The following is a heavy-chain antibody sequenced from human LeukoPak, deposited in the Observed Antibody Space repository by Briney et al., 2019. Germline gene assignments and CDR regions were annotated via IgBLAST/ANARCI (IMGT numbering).Heavy chain of an antibody. D-gene: IGHD2-2*01. CDR2: ISGSGGST. V-gene: IGHV3-23*01. Sequence: GGSLRLSCAASGFTFSSYAMNWVRQAPGKGLEWVSAISGSGGSTYYADSVKGRFTISRDNSKNTLYLQMNSLRAEDTAVYYCAKDGPRDCSSTSCYYMDVWGKGTTVTVSS. J-gene: IGHJ6*03. CDR1: GFTFSSYA. CDR3: AKDGPRDCSSTSCYYMDV.